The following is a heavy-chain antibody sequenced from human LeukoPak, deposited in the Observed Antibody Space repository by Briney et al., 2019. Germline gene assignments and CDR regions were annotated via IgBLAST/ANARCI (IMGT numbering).Heavy chain of an antibody. V-gene: IGHV4-39*01. D-gene: IGHD6-19*01. CDR2: VSYSGSG. J-gene: IGHJ2*01. CDR3: ARQSIAVAGRHFDL. Sequence: PSETLSLTCTVSSGSISSSDYYWGWIRQPPGKGLEWFGSVSYSGSGYYNPSLKSRVLISVDTYKNQFSLKLSSVTAADTAVYYCARQSIAVAGRHFDLWGRGTLVTVSS. CDR1: SGSISSSDYY.